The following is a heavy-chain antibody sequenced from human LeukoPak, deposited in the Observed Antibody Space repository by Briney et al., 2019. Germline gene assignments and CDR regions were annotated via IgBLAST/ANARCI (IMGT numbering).Heavy chain of an antibody. CDR3: ARVLGESWIQLWQTDYYFDY. Sequence: GASVKVSCKASGYTFTSCGISWVRQAPGQGLEWMGWISAYNGNTNYAQKLQGRVTMTTDTSTSTAYMELRSLRSDDTAVYYCARVLGESWIQLWQTDYYFDYWGQGTLVTVSS. V-gene: IGHV1-18*01. J-gene: IGHJ4*02. D-gene: IGHD5-18*01. CDR1: GYTFTSCG. CDR2: ISAYNGNT.